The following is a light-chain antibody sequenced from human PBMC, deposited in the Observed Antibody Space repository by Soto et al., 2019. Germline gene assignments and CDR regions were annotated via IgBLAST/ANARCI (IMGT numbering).Light chain of an antibody. CDR1: QDIAIY. V-gene: IGKV1-6*01. CDR2: TAS. CDR3: LQDYNYPWT. J-gene: IGKJ5*01. Sequence: AIQLTQSPASLSASVGDRVTFTCWASQDIAIYLAWYQQKPGEAPNLLIHTASTLHGGVPSRFSGSGSGTDFTLTISSLQPEDFATYYCLQDYNYPWTFGQGTRLEIK.